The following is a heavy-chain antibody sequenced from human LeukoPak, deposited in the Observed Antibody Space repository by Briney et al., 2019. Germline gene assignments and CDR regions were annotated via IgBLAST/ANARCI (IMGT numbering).Heavy chain of an antibody. D-gene: IGHD2/OR15-2a*01. CDR3: ARAGYRNSKNRDY. CDR2: MNPNSGNT. CDR1: GYTFTSYD. J-gene: IGHJ4*02. Sequence: GASVKVSCKASGYTFTSYDINWVRQATGQGLEWMGWMNPNSGNTGYAQKFQGRVTTTRNTSISTAYMELSSLGSEDTAVYYCARAGYRNSKNRDYWGQGTLVTVSS. V-gene: IGHV1-8*01.